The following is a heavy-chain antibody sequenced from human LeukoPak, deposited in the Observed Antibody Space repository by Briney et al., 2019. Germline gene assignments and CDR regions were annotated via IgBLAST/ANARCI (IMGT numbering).Heavy chain of an antibody. CDR1: GFTFSSYG. CDR2: ISYDGSNK. CDR3: AGDQGANYGMDV. Sequence: GGSLRLSCAASGFTFSSYGMHWVRQAPGKGLEWMAVISYDGSNKYYADSVKGRFTISRDNSKNTLYLQMNSLRAEDTAVYYCAGDQGANYGMDVWGQGTTVTVSS. J-gene: IGHJ6*02. V-gene: IGHV3-30*03. D-gene: IGHD1-26*01.